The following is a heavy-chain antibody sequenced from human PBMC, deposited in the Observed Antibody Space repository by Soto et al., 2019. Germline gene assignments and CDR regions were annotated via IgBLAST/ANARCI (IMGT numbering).Heavy chain of an antibody. CDR1: GGSISSDSYY. V-gene: IGHV4-31*03. D-gene: IGHD2-15*01. CDR2: ISYSGNT. J-gene: IGHJ5*02. CDR3: ASAVVVGAAVNL. Sequence: QVQLEESGPGLVKPSQTLSLTCTVSGGSISSDSYYWNWIRQHPGEGLEWIGYISYSGNTYYNPSLKSRVTMSVDTSKKHFSLKMSSVTGADTGVYYCASAVVVGAAVNLLGQGTLVTVSS.